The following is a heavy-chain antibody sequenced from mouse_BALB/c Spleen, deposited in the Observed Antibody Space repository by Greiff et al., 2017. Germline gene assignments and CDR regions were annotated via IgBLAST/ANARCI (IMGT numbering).Heavy chain of an antibody. CDR2: IWGDGST. CDR3: AREATASYWYFDV. V-gene: IGHV2-6-7*01. Sequence: VHLVESGPGLVAPSQSLSITCTVSGFSLTGYGVNWVRQPPGKGLEWLGMIWGDGSTDYNSALKSRLSISKDNSKSQVFLKMNSLQTDDTARYYCAREATASYWYFDVWGAGTTVTVSS. D-gene: IGHD1-2*01. CDR1: GFSLTGYG. J-gene: IGHJ1*01.